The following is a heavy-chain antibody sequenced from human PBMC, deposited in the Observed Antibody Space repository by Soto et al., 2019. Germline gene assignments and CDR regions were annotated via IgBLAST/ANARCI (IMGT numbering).Heavy chain of an antibody. Sequence: GGSLRLSCAASGFTFSSYAMSWVRQAPGKGLEWVSAISGSGGSTYYADSVKGRFTISRDNSKNTLYLQMNSLRAEDTDVYYCAKDKGVTFGGVIDHDAFDIWGQGTMVTVSS. CDR3: AKDKGVTFGGVIDHDAFDI. CDR1: GFTFSSYA. J-gene: IGHJ3*02. CDR2: ISGSGGST. D-gene: IGHD3-16*02. V-gene: IGHV3-23*01.